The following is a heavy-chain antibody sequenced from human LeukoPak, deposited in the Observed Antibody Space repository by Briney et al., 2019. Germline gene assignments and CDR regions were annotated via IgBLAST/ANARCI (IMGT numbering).Heavy chain of an antibody. Sequence: SQTLSLTCAVSGGSISSGGYSWSWIRQPPGKGLEWIGYIYHSGSTYYNPSLKCRVTISVDRSKNQFSLKLSSVTAADTAVYYCARDYGGNSHWGQGTLVTVSS. D-gene: IGHD4-17*01. V-gene: IGHV4-30-2*01. CDR1: GGSISSGGYS. J-gene: IGHJ1*01. CDR3: ARDYGGNSH. CDR2: IYHSGST.